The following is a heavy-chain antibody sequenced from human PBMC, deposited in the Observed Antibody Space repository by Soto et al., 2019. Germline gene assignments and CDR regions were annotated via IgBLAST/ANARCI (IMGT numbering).Heavy chain of an antibody. J-gene: IGHJ5*02. CDR1: GGTFSGYA. CDR3: ARTHIVVVTASYNWFDP. Sequence: ASVKVSCKASGGTFSGYAISWVRQAPGQGLEWMGGIIPIFGTANYAQKFQGRVTITADESTSTAYMELSSLRSEDTAVYYCARTHIVVVTASYNWFDPWGKGTLVTV. D-gene: IGHD2-21*02. V-gene: IGHV1-69*13. CDR2: IIPIFGTA.